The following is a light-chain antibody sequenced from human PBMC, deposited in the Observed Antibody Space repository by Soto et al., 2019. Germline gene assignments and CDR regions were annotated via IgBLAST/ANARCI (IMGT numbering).Light chain of an antibody. CDR3: TSYAGNNNWV. V-gene: IGLV2-8*01. Sequence: QSALTQPPSASGSPGQSVTISCTGTSSDVGAYNFVSWLQQHPGKAPKLIIYEVTKRPSGVPDRFSGSKSGNTASLTVSGLQAEDEADYHCTSYAGNNNWVFGGGTQLTVL. J-gene: IGLJ3*02. CDR2: EVT. CDR1: SSDVGAYNF.